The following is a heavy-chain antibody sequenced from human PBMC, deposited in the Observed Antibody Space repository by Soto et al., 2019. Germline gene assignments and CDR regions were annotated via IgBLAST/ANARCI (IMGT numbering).Heavy chain of an antibody. V-gene: IGHV1-69*06. CDR1: GGTFSSYA. J-gene: IGHJ4*02. CDR3: ARDYYDSSGYHYFDY. Sequence: ASVKVSCKASGGTFSSYAISWVRQAPGQGLEWMGGIIPIFGTANYAQKFQGRVTITADKSTSTAYMELSSLRSEDTAVYYCARDYYDSSGYHYFDYWGQGTRV. CDR2: IIPIFGTA. D-gene: IGHD3-22*01.